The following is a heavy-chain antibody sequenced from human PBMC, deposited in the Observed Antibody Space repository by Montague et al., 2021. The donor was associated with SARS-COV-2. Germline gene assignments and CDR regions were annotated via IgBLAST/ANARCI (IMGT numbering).Heavy chain of an antibody. CDR2: INHSGST. CDR3: ARDRRRWLQLNNWFDP. D-gene: IGHD5-24*01. V-gene: IGHV4-34*01. J-gene: IGHJ5*02. Sequence: SETLSLTCAVYDGSFSGYYWSWIRQPPGKGLEWIGEINHSGSTNYNPSLKSRVTISVDTSKNQFSLKLLSSVTAADTAVYYCARDRRRWLQLNNWFDPWGQGTLVTVSS. CDR1: DGSFSGYY.